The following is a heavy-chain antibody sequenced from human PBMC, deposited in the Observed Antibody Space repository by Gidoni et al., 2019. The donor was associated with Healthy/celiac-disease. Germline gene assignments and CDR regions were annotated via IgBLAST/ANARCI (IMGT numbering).Heavy chain of an antibody. V-gene: IGHV3-15*01. CDR1: GFTFSNAW. J-gene: IGHJ4*02. CDR3: TTEDTAMVSL. CDR2: IKSKTDGGTT. Sequence: EVQLVESGGGLVKPGGSLRLSCAASGFTFSNAWVSWVRQPPGKGLGWVGRIKSKTDGGTTDYAAPVKGRFTISRDDSKNTLYLQMNSLKTEDTAVYYCTTEDTAMVSLWGQGTLVTVSS. D-gene: IGHD5-18*01.